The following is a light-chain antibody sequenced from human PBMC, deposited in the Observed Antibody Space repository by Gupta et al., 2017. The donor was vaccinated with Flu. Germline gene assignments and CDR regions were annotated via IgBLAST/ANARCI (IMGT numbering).Light chain of an antibody. CDR3: AAWDDSLNGPVV. CDR2: SNN. Sequence: QSVLTQPPSASGTPGQRVTLSCSGSSSNIGSNPVNWYQQLPGTAPKLLIYSNNQRPSGVPDRFSGSKSGTSASLAISGLQSEDEADYYCAAWDDSLNGPVVFGGGTKLTVL. J-gene: IGLJ2*01. V-gene: IGLV1-44*01. CDR1: SSNIGSNP.